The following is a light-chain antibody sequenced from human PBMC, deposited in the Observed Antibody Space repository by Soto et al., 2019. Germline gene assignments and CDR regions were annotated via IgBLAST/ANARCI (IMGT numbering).Light chain of an antibody. V-gene: IGLV2-23*01. CDR3: CSYAGSSTFVV. Sequence: QSVLTQPASVSXXPGQSITISCTGTSSDVGSYNLVSWYQQHPGKAPKLMIYEGSKRPSGVSNRFSGSKSGNTASLTISGLQAEDEADYYCCSYAGSSTFVVFGGGTKLTVL. CDR2: EGS. CDR1: SSDVGSYNL. J-gene: IGLJ2*01.